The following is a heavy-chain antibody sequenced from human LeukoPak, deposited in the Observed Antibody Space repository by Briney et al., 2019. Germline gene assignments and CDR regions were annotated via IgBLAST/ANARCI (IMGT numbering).Heavy chain of an antibody. V-gene: IGHV4-38-2*02. D-gene: IGHD5-12*01. CDR3: ATGVATITRGVVSYFDK. J-gene: IGHJ4*02. Sequence: ASETLSLTCSVSGDSFRSGFYYSWIRQPPGKGLEWIGYIYFAGYTYYNPSLNSRVTISMDRSKNQFSLKLGSVTAADTAVYYCATGVATITRGVVSYFDKWGQGTLVTVSS. CDR1: GDSFRSGFYY. CDR2: IYFAGYT.